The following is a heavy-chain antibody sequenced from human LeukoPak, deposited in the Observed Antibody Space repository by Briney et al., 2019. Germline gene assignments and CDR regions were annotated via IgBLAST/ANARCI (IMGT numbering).Heavy chain of an antibody. CDR1: GFSLSSYW. V-gene: IGHV3-74*01. J-gene: IGHJ4*02. Sequence: GGSLRLSCAASGFSLSSYWMHWVRQVPGKGLVWVSRINSDGSSTSYADSVKGRCSISGDNAKNTLYLQMNSLRAEDTAVYFCARGSYYFDYWGQGTLVTVSS. CDR3: ARGSYYFDY. D-gene: IGHD1-26*01. CDR2: INSDGSST.